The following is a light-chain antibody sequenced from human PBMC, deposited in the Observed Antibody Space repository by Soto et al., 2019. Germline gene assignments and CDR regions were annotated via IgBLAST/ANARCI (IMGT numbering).Light chain of an antibody. CDR2: GAS. V-gene: IGKV3-20*01. CDR1: QSVSSSY. CDR3: QQYGSSPRYT. J-gene: IGKJ2*01. Sequence: ESVLTQSPGTLSLSPGERATLSCRASQSVSSSYLAWYQQKPGQAPRLLIYGASNRATGIPDRFSGSGSGTDFTLTISRLEPEDFAVYYCQQYGSSPRYTFGQGTKLEIK.